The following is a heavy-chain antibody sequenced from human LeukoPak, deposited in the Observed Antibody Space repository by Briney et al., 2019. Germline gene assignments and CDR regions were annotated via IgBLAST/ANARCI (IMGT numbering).Heavy chain of an antibody. Sequence: GGSLRLSCTASGFTFSASPIHWVRQASGKGLEWVGRITGTHATAYAASVKGRFTISKDDSKSTTYLQMNSLRAEDTAVYYCATDPYYGSGSSMFDYWGQGTLVTVSS. V-gene: IGHV3-73*01. J-gene: IGHJ4*02. D-gene: IGHD3-10*01. CDR3: ATDPYYGSGSSMFDY. CDR2: ITGTHAT. CDR1: GFTFSASP.